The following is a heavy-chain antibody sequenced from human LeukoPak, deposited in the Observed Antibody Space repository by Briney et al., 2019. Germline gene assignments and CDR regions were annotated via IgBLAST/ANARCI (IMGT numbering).Heavy chain of an antibody. D-gene: IGHD3-10*01. CDR2: IKSKTDGGTT. CDR1: GFTFSNAW. J-gene: IGHJ4*02. V-gene: IGHV3-15*01. Sequence: GGSLRLSCAASGFTFSNAWMSWVRQAPGKGLEWVGRIKSKTDGGTTDYAAPVKGRFTISRDNSKNTLYLQMNSLRAEDTAVYYCAKDSSPDLWFGELLSRYFDYWGQGTLVTVSS. CDR3: AKDSSPDLWFGELLSRYFDY.